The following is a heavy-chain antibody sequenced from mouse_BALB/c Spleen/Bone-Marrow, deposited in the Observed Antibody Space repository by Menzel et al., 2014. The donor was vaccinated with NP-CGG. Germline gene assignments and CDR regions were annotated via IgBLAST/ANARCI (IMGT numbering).Heavy chain of an antibody. D-gene: IGHD2-14*01. V-gene: IGHV5-17*02. CDR2: ISSGSSTI. Sequence: EVHLVESGGGLVQPGGSRKLSCAASGFTFSSFGMHWVRQAPEKGLEWVAYISSGSSTIYYADTVKGRFTISRDNPKNTLFLQMTSLRSEDTAMYYCARSLYYRYDFFDYWGQGTTLTVSS. J-gene: IGHJ2*01. CDR1: GFTFSSFG. CDR3: ARSLYYRYDFFDY.